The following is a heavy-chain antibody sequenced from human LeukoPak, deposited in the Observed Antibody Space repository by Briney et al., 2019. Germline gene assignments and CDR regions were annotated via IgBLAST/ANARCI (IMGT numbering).Heavy chain of an antibody. CDR1: GGTFSSYT. V-gene: IGHV1-69*04. D-gene: IGHD5-12*01. J-gene: IGHJ5*02. CDR2: IIPILGIA. Sequence: SVKVSCKASGGTFSSYTISWVRQAPGQGLEWMGRIIPILGIANYAHKFQGRVTITAHKSTLTAYMELSSLRSEDTAVYYCARDRLGYAQGFDPWGQGTLVTVSS. CDR3: ARDRLGYAQGFDP.